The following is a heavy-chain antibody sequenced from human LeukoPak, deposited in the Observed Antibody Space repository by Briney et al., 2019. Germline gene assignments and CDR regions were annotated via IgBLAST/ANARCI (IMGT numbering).Heavy chain of an antibody. CDR1: GFTFTSYA. CDR3: AKDTPRLGNNPYFDS. V-gene: IGHV3-23*01. D-gene: IGHD1/OR15-1a*01. Sequence: GGSLRLSCAASGFTFTSYAMTWVRRAPGKGLDWVSAISDSGTYTYYADSVRGRFTISRDNSKNTLYLQMNSLRVEDTAVYYCAKDTPRLGNNPYFDSWGQGTLVTVSS. J-gene: IGHJ4*02. CDR2: ISDSGTYT.